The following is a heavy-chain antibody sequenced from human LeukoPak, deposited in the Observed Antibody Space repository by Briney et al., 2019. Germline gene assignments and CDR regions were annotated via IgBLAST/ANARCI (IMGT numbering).Heavy chain of an antibody. Sequence: ASVTVSCKVSGYTLTELSMHWVRQAPGKGLEWMGGFDPEDGETIYAQKFQGRVTMTEDTSTDTAYMELSSLRSEDTAVYYCATDESSSWRGGAFDIWGQGTMVTVSS. D-gene: IGHD6-13*01. J-gene: IGHJ3*02. V-gene: IGHV1-24*01. CDR1: GYTLTELS. CDR3: ATDESSSWRGGAFDI. CDR2: FDPEDGET.